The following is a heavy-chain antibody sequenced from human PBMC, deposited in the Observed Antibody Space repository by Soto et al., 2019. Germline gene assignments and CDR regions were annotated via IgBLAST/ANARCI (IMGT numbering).Heavy chain of an antibody. J-gene: IGHJ4*02. Sequence: PGGSLRLSCAASGFTFSTYSMNWVRQAPGKGLEWVSSISSSSSYIYYADSVKGRFTISRDNAKNSLYLQMNSLRAEDTAVYYCASHYDSSGYPIDYWGQGTLVTVSS. CDR3: ASHYDSSGYPIDY. CDR1: GFTFSTYS. CDR2: ISSSSSYI. V-gene: IGHV3-21*01. D-gene: IGHD3-22*01.